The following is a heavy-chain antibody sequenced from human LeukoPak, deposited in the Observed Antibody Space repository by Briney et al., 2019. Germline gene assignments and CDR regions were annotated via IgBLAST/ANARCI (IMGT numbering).Heavy chain of an antibody. D-gene: IGHD3-3*01. V-gene: IGHV4-59*11. CDR3: ARTYYDFWSGYVGNWFDP. CDR1: GGSISSHY. Sequence: SETLSLTCTVSGGSISSHYWSWIRQPPGKGLEWIGYIYYSGSTNYSPSLKSRVTISVDTSKNQFSLKLSSVTAADTAVYYCARTYYDFWSGYVGNWFDPWGQGTLVTVSS. J-gene: IGHJ5*02. CDR2: IYYSGST.